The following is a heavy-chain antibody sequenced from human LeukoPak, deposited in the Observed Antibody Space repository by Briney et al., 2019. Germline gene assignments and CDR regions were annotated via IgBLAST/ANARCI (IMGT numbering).Heavy chain of an antibody. CDR1: GASISDSY. J-gene: IGHJ3*02. CDR2: IYYTGGT. V-gene: IGHV4-39*01. D-gene: IGHD1-26*01. CDR3: ARGGGAGRAFDI. Sequence: SETLSLTCTVSGASISDSYCGWIRQPPGKGLEWIGSIYYTGGTYYNPSLKSRLSISLGTSKNQFSLKLSSVTAADTAVYYCARGGGAGRAFDIWGQGTMVTVSS.